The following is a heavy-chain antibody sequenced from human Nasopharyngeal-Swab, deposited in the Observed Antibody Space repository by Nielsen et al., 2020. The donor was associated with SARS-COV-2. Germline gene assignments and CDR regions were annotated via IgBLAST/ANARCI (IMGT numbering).Heavy chain of an antibody. CDR2: IYYSGST. D-gene: IGHD6-19*01. CDR3: ARDSGVAGTKYYYYGMDV. V-gene: IGHV4-30-4*01. Sequence: WIRQPPGKGLAWIGYIYYSGSTYYNPSLKSRVTISVDTSKNQFSLKLSSVTAADTAVYYCARDSGVAGTKYYYYGMDVWGQGTTVTVSS. J-gene: IGHJ6*02.